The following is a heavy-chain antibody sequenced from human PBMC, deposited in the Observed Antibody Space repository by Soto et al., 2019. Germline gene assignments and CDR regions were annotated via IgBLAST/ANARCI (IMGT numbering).Heavy chain of an antibody. J-gene: IGHJ4*02. Sequence: QVQLQQWGAGLLKPSETLSLTCAVYGGSFSGYYWNWIRQPPGKGLEWIGEINHSGSTNYNPSLKSRVTISVDTSKNQFSLKLSSVTAADTAVYYCARGSGRIFDYWGQGTLVTVSS. D-gene: IGHD3-10*01. CDR2: INHSGST. CDR1: GGSFSGYY. CDR3: ARGSGRIFDY. V-gene: IGHV4-34*01.